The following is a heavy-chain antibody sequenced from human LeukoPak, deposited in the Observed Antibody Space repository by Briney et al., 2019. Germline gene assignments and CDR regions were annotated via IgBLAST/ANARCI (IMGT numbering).Heavy chain of an antibody. CDR3: AKVTWQGLD. J-gene: IGHJ4*02. D-gene: IGHD6-19*01. CDR2: IDTTSAFI. Sequence: PGGSLRLSCAASGFTFSSYNMNWVRQAPGKGLEWVSSIDTTSAFIFYGDSMKGRVTISRDNAKNSLYLQMNSLRAEDTAVYYCAKVTWQGLDWGQGTLVTVSS. V-gene: IGHV3-21*04. CDR1: GFTFSSYN.